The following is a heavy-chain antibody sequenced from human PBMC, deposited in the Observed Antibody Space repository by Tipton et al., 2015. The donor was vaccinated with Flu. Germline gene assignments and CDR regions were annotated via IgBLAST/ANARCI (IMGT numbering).Heavy chain of an antibody. CDR2: ISGSGVNT. J-gene: IGHJ6*02. Sequence: SLRLSCAASGFTFSPYAMTWARQAPGEGLEWVSGISGSGVNTYYADSVKGRFTISRDNFKSMLYLQMNSLRADDTAVYYCAKSLGYCTVGSCYLYGMDVWGQGTTVTVSS. CDR3: AKSLGYCTVGSCYLYGMDV. D-gene: IGHD2-15*01. V-gene: IGHV3-23*01. CDR1: GFTFSPYA.